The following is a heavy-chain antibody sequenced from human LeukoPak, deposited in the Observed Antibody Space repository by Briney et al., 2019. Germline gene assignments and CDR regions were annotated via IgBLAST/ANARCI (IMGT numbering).Heavy chain of an antibody. CDR2: IRDDGGNR. J-gene: IGHJ4*02. CDR3: ANGIIAADEGY. D-gene: IGHD6-13*01. V-gene: IGHV3-30*02. CDR1: GFTFSSYG. Sequence: GGSLRLSCAASGFTFSSYGMHWVRQAPGKGLEWVAFIRDDGGNRYHADSVKGRFTISRDNSKNTLYLQMNSLRAEDTAVYYCANGIIAADEGYWGQGTLVTVSS.